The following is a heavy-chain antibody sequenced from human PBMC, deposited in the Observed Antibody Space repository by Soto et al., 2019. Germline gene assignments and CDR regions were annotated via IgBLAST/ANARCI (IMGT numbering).Heavy chain of an antibody. Sequence: SETLSLTCTVSGGSISSYYWSWIRQPPGKGLEWIGYIYYSGSTYYNPSLKSRVTISVDTSKNQFSLKLSSVTAADTAVYYCASSRYYDYIWGSYRSQTTYFDYWGQGTLVTVSS. CDR1: GGSISSYY. D-gene: IGHD3-16*02. V-gene: IGHV4-59*12. J-gene: IGHJ4*02. CDR2: IYYSGST. CDR3: ASSRYYDYIWGSYRSQTTYFDY.